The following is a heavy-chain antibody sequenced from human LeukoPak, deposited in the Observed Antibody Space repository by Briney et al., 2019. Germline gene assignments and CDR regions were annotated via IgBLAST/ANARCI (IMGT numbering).Heavy chain of an antibody. Sequence: SQTLSLTCTVSGGSISSGDYYWSWIRQPPGKGLEWIGYIYYSGSTYYNPSLKSRFTISLDTSKNQFSLKLSSATAADTAVYYCASTYSGVSWYYFDYWGQGTQVTVSS. CDR2: IYYSGST. D-gene: IGHD1-26*01. J-gene: IGHJ4*02. CDR3: ASTYSGVSWYYFDY. V-gene: IGHV4-30-4*08. CDR1: GGSISSGDYY.